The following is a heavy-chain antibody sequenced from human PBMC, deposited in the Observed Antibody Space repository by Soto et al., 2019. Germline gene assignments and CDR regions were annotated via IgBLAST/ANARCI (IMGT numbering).Heavy chain of an antibody. D-gene: IGHD4-4*01. CDR3: ARESTVTTGIHY. Sequence: SETLSLTCAVYGGSFSDYYWSWIRQPPGKGLEWIGEINHSGSTNYDPSLKSRVTISVDTSKSQFSLRLSSVTAADTAVYYCARESTVTTGIHYSGPGTLLTVST. J-gene: IGHJ4*02. CDR1: GGSFSDYY. V-gene: IGHV4-34*01. CDR2: INHSGST.